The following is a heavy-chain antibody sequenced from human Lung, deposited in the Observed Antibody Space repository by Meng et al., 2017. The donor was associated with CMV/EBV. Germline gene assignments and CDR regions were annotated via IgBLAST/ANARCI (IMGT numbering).Heavy chain of an antibody. CDR1: GFTFSNAW. CDR2: IKSKTDGGTT. D-gene: IGHD3-22*01. V-gene: IGHV3-15*01. CDR3: TTDWYYYDSSGRRWFDY. J-gene: IGHJ4*02. Sequence: GGSLRLXCAASGFTFSNAWMSWVRQAPGKGLEWVGRIKSKTDGGTTDYAAPVKGRFTISRDDSKNTLYLQMNSLKTEDTAVYYCTTDWYYYDSSGRRWFDYXGQGXLVIVSS.